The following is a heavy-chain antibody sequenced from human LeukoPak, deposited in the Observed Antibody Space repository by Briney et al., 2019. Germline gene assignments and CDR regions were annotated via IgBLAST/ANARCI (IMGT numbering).Heavy chain of an antibody. Sequence: SSETLSVTCTVSGGSISSSSYYWGWIRQPPGKGLEWIGSIYYSGSTYYNPSLKSRVTISVDTSKNQFSLKLSSVTAADTAVYYCARVYSSSWKEWYFDYWGQGTLVTVSS. D-gene: IGHD6-13*01. CDR2: IYYSGST. CDR3: ARVYSSSWKEWYFDY. CDR1: GGSISSSSYY. V-gene: IGHV4-39*07. J-gene: IGHJ4*02.